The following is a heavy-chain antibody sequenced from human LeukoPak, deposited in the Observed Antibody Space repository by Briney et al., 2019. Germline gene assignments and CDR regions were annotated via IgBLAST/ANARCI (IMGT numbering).Heavy chain of an antibody. V-gene: IGHV3-7*01. J-gene: IGHJ4*02. D-gene: IGHD3-10*02. CDR2: IGPDGSFK. Sequence: GGSLRLSCAASAFTFSSYWMSWVRQAPGKGLEWVANIGPDGSFKFYADSMRGRFTISRDNAKNSVFLQLDNLTPGDTAVYYCARAIDVADYWGQGTLVAVSS. CDR3: ARAIDVADY. CDR1: AFTFSSYW.